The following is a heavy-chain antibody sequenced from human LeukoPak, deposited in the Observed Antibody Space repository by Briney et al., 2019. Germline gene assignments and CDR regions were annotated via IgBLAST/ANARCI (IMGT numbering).Heavy chain of an antibody. D-gene: IGHD1-26*01. CDR1: GGSISSYY. CDR2: IYYSGST. CDR3: AREGAHSFDY. J-gene: IGHJ4*02. V-gene: IGHV4-39*07. Sequence: KPSETLSLTCTVSGGSISSYYWGWIRQPPGKGLEWIGSIYYSGSTYYNPSLKSRVTISVDTSKNLFSLGLSSVTAADTAVYYCAREGAHSFDYWGQGTLVTVSS.